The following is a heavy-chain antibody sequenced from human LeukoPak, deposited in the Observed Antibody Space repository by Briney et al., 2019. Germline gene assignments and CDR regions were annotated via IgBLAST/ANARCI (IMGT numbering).Heavy chain of an antibody. Sequence: GGSLRLSCAASGFTFSSNAMHWVRQAPGKGLEWVAVISYDGSNKYYADSVKGRFTISRDNSKNTLYLQMNSLRAEDTAVYYCARDRAPYGGNPPYYYYYGMDVWGQGTTVTVSS. CDR2: ISYDGSNK. V-gene: IGHV3-30-3*01. CDR1: GFTFSSNA. D-gene: IGHD4-23*01. CDR3: ARDRAPYGGNPPYYYYYGMDV. J-gene: IGHJ6*02.